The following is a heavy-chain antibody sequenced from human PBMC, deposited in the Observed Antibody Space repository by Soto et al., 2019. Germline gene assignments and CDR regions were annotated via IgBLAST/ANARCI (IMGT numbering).Heavy chain of an antibody. V-gene: IGHV3-30*18. CDR3: AKDRGYCSSPICFNIPDFAY. Sequence: PGGSLRLSCAASGFTFTTYGMNWVRQAPGKGLEWVAVISYDGSNKLYADSVRGRFAISRDNSKNTLYLQMDSLRPEDTAVYYCAKDRGYCSSPICFNIPDFAYSGQGAQVTVSS. J-gene: IGHJ4*02. D-gene: IGHD2-2*01. CDR1: GFTFTTYG. CDR2: ISYDGSNK.